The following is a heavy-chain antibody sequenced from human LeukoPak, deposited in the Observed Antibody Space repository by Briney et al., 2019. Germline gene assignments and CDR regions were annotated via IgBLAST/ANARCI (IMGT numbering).Heavy chain of an antibody. CDR3: ANQEWLRFNLNAFDI. CDR2: INPSGGST. D-gene: IGHD5-12*01. J-gene: IGHJ3*02. CDR1: GYTFTTYF. Sequence: GASVKVSCMASGYTFTTYFMHWVRQAPGKGLEWMGIINPSGGSTNYAQKFQGRVTMTRDMSTRPVYMELSSLRFEDTAVYYCANQEWLRFNLNAFDIWGQGTMVTVSS. V-gene: IGHV1-46*01.